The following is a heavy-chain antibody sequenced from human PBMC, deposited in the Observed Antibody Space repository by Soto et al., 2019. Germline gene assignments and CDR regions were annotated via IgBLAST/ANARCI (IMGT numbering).Heavy chain of an antibody. Sequence: GGSLRLSCAASGFTFSSYSMNWFRQAPGKGLEWVSGINSGGGTTTYADSVKGRFTISRDNAKNTLYLQMNGLRAEDTAVYYCARWFTYGNFDYFDYWGQGTQVTVS. D-gene: IGHD3-10*01. J-gene: IGHJ4*02. V-gene: IGHV3-74*01. CDR1: GFTFSSYS. CDR3: ARWFTYGNFDYFDY. CDR2: INSGGGTT.